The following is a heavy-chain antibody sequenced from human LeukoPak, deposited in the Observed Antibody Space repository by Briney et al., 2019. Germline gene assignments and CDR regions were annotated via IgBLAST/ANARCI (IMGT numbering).Heavy chain of an antibody. V-gene: IGHV5-51*01. Sequence: GESLKISCKGSGYTFTRFWIGWVRQMPGKGLEWMGIIYPGDSDTRYSPSFQGQVTISADKSISTAYLQWSSLEASDTAMYYCARHLSGSYSGYYFDYWGQGTLVTVSS. CDR1: GYTFTRFW. CDR2: IYPGDSDT. CDR3: ARHLSGSYSGYYFDY. J-gene: IGHJ4*02. D-gene: IGHD1-26*01.